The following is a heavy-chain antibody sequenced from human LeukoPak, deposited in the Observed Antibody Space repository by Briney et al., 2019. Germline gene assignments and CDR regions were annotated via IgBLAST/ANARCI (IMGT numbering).Heavy chain of an antibody. J-gene: IGHJ5*02. CDR3: ARVRSHHYYYCTNGVCPTRFDP. CDR1: GGSFSGYY. D-gene: IGHD2-8*01. V-gene: IGHV4-34*01. Sequence: SETLSLTCAVYGGSFSGYYWSWIRQPPGKGLEWIGEINHSGSTNYNPSLKSRVTISVDTSKNQFSLKLSSVTAADTAVYYCARVRSHHYYYCTNGVCPTRFDPWGQGTLVTVSS. CDR2: INHSGST.